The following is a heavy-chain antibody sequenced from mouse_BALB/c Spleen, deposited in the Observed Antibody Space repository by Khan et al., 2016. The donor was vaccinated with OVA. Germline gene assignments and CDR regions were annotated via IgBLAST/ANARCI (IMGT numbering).Heavy chain of an antibody. CDR3: ATLYSNPFAF. J-gene: IGHJ3*01. CDR2: IDPPNDDS. CDR1: GFNIKDTY. D-gene: IGHD2-5*01. Sequence: VQLQQPGAELVKPGASVKLSCSASGFNIKDTYIHWMKQRPEQGLEWIGRIDPPNDDSKYGPKFQAKATLTADTSSNTAYLQLSSLTSEDTAVYYCATLYSNPFAFWGQGTLVTVSA. V-gene: IGHV14-3*02.